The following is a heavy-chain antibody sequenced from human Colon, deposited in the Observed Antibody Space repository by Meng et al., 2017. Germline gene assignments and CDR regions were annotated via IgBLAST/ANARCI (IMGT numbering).Heavy chain of an antibody. CDR1: GFTFSSHW. V-gene: IGHV3-7*01. CDR3: ASRPYNSGWYGAFGV. J-gene: IGHJ3*01. Sequence: GESLKISCAASGFTFSSHWMSWVRQAPGKGLEWVANIKYDGSEKYYVDSVTGRFTISRDNDKNSLYLQMNSLRTEDTSVYYCASRPYNSGWYGAFGVWGQGTMVTV. CDR2: IKYDGSEK. D-gene: IGHD6-19*01.